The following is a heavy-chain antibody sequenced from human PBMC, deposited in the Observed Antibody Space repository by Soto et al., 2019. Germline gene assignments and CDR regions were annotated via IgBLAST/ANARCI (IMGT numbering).Heavy chain of an antibody. CDR1: GFTFSSHG. CDR2: ISYDVTNK. Sequence: HPGGSLRLSCAASGFTFSSHGMHWVRQTPGKGLEWVAVISYDVTNKYYADSVKGRFTISRDNSKNTLYLQMNSLRAEDTAVYYCAKDLRIAVAGTDYFDSWGQGTLVTVSS. J-gene: IGHJ4*02. CDR3: AKDLRIAVAGTDYFDS. V-gene: IGHV3-30*18. D-gene: IGHD6-19*01.